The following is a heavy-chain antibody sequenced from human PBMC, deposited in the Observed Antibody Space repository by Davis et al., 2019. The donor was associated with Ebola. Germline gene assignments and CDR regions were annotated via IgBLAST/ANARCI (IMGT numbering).Heavy chain of an antibody. CDR1: GFSLSNARMG. CDR3: ARIRAYDYVWGSYYFDY. D-gene: IGHD3-16*01. V-gene: IGHV2-26*01. Sequence: SGPTLVKPTETLTLTCTVSGFSLSNARMGVSWIRQPPGKALEWLAHIFSNDEKSYSTSLKSRLTISKDTSKSQVVLTMTNMDPVDTATYYCARIRAYDYVWGSYYFDYWGQGTLVTVSS. CDR2: IFSNDEK. J-gene: IGHJ4*02.